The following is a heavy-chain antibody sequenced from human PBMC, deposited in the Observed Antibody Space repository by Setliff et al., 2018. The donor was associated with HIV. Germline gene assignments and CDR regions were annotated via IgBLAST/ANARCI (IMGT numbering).Heavy chain of an antibody. CDR1: GGSITSGNYF. J-gene: IGHJ4*01. CDR3: ARDARWLQFPYFDY. CDR2: IYTDGST. D-gene: IGHD5-12*01. V-gene: IGHV4-61*09. Sequence: SETLSLTCTVSGGSITSGNYFWTWIRQPAGKGLEWIGHIYTDGSTNYNPSFRSRVTISVDSFKNQFSLKLSSVTAADTAVYYCARDARWLQFPYFDYWGQGTLVTVSS.